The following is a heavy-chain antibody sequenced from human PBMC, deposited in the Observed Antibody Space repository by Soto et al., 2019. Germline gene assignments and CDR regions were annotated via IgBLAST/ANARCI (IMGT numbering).Heavy chain of an antibody. J-gene: IGHJ6*02. CDR1: GFTFSSYG. D-gene: IGHD6-19*01. Sequence: GGSLRLSCAASGFTFSSYGMHWVRQAPGKGLEWVAVIWYDGSNKYYADSVKSRFTISRDNSKNTLYLQMNSLRAEDTAVYYCARDPGAVADPYYYGMDVWGQGTTVTVSS. CDR2: IWYDGSNK. CDR3: ARDPGAVADPYYYGMDV. V-gene: IGHV3-33*01.